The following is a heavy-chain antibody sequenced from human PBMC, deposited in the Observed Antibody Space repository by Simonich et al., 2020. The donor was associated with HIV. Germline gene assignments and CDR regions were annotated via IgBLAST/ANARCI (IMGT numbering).Heavy chain of an antibody. D-gene: IGHD3-10*01. CDR2: FDPEYGET. CDR3: ATDLTSRDYYGSGSYLDY. CDR1: GYTLPELS. Sequence: QVQLVQSGAEVKKPGASVKVSCKVSGYTLPELSMHWVRQAPGKGLEWMGGFDPEYGETSDAQKCQGRVTMTEDTSTDPAYMELSSLRSEDTAVYYCATDLTSRDYYGSGSYLDYWGQGTLVTVSS. V-gene: IGHV1-24*01. J-gene: IGHJ4*02.